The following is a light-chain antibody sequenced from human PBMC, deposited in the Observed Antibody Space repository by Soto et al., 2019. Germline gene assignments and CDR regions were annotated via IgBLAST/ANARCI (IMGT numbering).Light chain of an antibody. Sequence: MLLTQSPGSLSVSPGEIATVSCRASQTVSSGFLAWYQQKVGQAPRLLIYGASTRATGIPDRFSGSGSGTDFTLTIDRLEPEDFAVYYCHQYYSSPTTFGGGTKV. CDR2: GAS. CDR1: QTVSSGF. J-gene: IGKJ4*01. CDR3: HQYYSSPTT. V-gene: IGKV3-20*01.